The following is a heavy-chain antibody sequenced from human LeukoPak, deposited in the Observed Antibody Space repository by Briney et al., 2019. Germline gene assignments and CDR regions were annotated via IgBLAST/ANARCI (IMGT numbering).Heavy chain of an antibody. D-gene: IGHD5-18*01. CDR2: IISSGAIT. CDR1: GFPFSGYA. J-gene: IGHJ4*02. CDR3: AKNAGYSYGLYYFDY. V-gene: IGHV3-23*01. Sequence: GGSLRLSCAASGFPFSGYAMSWVRLAPGKGLEWVSSIISSGAITYYPDSLKGRFTISRDNSKNTVYLQMDSLRADDSAVYYCAKNAGYSYGLYYFDYWGQGALVTVSS.